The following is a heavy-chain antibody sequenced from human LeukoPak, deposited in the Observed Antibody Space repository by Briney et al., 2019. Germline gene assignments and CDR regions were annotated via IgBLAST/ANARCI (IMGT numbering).Heavy chain of an antibody. CDR3: ARDVYLGRIYSSSPHWFDP. D-gene: IGHD5/OR15-5a*01. Sequence: GGSLRLSCAASGFTFSSYWMSWVRQAPGKGLEWVANIKQDGSEKYYVDSVKGRFTISRDNAKNSLYLQMNSLRAEDTAVYYCARDVYLGRIYSSSPHWFDPWGQGTLVTVSS. V-gene: IGHV3-7*03. J-gene: IGHJ5*02. CDR2: IKQDGSEK. CDR1: GFTFSSYW.